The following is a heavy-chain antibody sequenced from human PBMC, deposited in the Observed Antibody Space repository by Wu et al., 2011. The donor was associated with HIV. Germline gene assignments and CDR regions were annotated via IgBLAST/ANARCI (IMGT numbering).Heavy chain of an antibody. D-gene: IGHD2-21*01. Sequence: QVQLLQTGAEVEEAWVSVRVSCQASGGAFSGMIITWVRQAPGQGLEWMGRHIPIYGITNYAQNFQGRVPITADESTSTAYMELSSLRSEDTAVYYCARDFGGDEDSWGQGTLVTVSS. CDR1: GGAFSGMI. V-gene: IGHV1-69*15. CDR2: HIPIYGIT. J-gene: IGHJ4*02. CDR3: ARDFGGDEDS.